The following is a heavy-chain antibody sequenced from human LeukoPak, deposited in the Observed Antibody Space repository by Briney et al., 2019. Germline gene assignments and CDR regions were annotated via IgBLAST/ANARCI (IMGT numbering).Heavy chain of an antibody. V-gene: IGHV3-23*01. CDR2: ISGSGGST. J-gene: IGHJ3*02. CDR1: GFTFSSYA. CDR3: SKTSRGPDTAMVSGAFDI. Sequence: GGSLRLSCAASGFTFSSYAMSWVRQAPGKGLEWVSAISGSGGSTYYADSVKGRFTISRDNSKNTLYLQMNSLRAEYTAVYYCSKTSRGPDTAMVSGAFDIWGQGTMVTVSS. D-gene: IGHD5-18*01.